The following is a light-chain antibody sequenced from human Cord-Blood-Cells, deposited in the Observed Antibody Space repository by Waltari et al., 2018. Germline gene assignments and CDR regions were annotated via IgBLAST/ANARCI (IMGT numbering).Light chain of an antibody. CDR1: SSDVGSYNL. V-gene: IGLV2-23*02. CDR2: EVS. Sequence: QSALTQPASVSGSTGQSITISCTGTSSDVGSYNLVSWYQQHPGKAPKLMIYEVSKRPSGVSNRFSGSKSGNTASLTISGLQAEDEADYYCCSYAGSSTVFGGGTKLTVL. CDR3: CSYAGSSTV. J-gene: IGLJ3*02.